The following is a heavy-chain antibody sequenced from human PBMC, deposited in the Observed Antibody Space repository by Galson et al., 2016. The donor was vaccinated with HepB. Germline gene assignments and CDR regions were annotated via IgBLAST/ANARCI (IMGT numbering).Heavy chain of an antibody. CDR1: GGSISRSAYY. CDR2: IYYSGST. Sequence: LSPTCTVPGGSISRSAYYWSWIRQHPGKGLEWIGYIYYSGSTYYNPSPKSRVTISVDTSKNQFSLRLSSVTAADTAVYYCARVDYFASGSHPTYYFDYWGQGTLVTVSS. J-gene: IGHJ4*02. D-gene: IGHD3-10*01. CDR3: ARVDYFASGSHPTYYFDY. V-gene: IGHV4-31*03.